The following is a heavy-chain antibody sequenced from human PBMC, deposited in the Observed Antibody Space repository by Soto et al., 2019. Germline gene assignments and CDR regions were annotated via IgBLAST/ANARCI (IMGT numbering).Heavy chain of an antibody. J-gene: IGHJ4*02. D-gene: IGHD2-8*01. CDR2: ISRTSSRT. Sequence: EVQMLESGGGLVQPGGSLRLSCAVYGLTFDTYAMSWVRKAPGKVLEWVSTISRTSSRTHYADDVKGRFTISRDNSKNILYLQTNSLRVEDTAVYYCAKGALGYCHHGICYQHSDYWGQGTLVTVS. CDR3: AKGALGYCHHGICYQHSDY. CDR1: GLTFDTYA. V-gene: IGHV3-23*01.